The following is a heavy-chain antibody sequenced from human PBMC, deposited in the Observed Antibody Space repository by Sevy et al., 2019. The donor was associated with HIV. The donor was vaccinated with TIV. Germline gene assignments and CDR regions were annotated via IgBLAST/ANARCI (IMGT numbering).Heavy chain of an antibody. CDR3: AGASGFGVANSFFDY. CDR2: INTNTGNP. J-gene: IGHJ4*02. V-gene: IGHV7-4-1*02. CDR1: KYTFTNYD. D-gene: IGHD3-3*01. Sequence: ASVKVSCKASKYTFTNYDINWVRQAPGQGLEWMGWINTNTGNPTYAQGFTGRFVFSLDTSVGTAYLQISSLKAEDTAVYYCAGASGFGVANSFFDYWGQGTLVTVSS.